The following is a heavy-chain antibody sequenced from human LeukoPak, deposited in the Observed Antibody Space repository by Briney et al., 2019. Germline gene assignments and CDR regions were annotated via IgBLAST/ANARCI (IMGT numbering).Heavy chain of an antibody. V-gene: IGHV3-7*01. D-gene: IGHD6-19*01. CDR3: ARDVSTGWRIWYSSGWYEHSGNDY. J-gene: IGHJ4*02. CDR2: IRQDGGEK. Sequence: PGGSLRLSCAASGFTFSTYWMNWVRQAPGKGLECVANIRQDGGEKYYADSVKGRFTISRDNAKNTLYLQMNSLRAEDTAVYYCARDVSTGWRIWYSSGWYEHSGNDYWGQGTLVTVSS. CDR1: GFTFSTYW.